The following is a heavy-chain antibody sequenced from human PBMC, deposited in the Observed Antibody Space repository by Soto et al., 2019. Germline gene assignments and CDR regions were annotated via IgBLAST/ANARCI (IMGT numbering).Heavy chain of an antibody. CDR3: ARLRGGPYYFDY. CDR1: GGTFSSYA. CDR2: IIPIFGTA. D-gene: IGHD3-16*01. J-gene: IGHJ4*02. Sequence: ASVKVSCKASGGTFSSYAISWVRQAPGQGLEWMGGIIPIFGTANYAQKFQGRVTITADESTSTAYMELSSLRSEDTAVYYCARLRGGPYYFDYWGQGTLVTVYS. V-gene: IGHV1-69*13.